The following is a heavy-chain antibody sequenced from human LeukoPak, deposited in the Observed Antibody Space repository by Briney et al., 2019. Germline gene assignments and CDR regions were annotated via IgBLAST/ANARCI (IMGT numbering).Heavy chain of an antibody. CDR3: ARGTVSFFFFDY. D-gene: IGHD2/OR15-2a*01. J-gene: IGHJ4*02. V-gene: IGHV3-7*04. Sequence: GGSLRLSCAASGFTFSSSWMSWVRQAPGKGLEWAANIKQDGTEKYYVNSVKGRFTISRDNAKNSLYLQMNSLRAEDTAVYYCARGTVSFFFFDYWGQGTLVTVSS. CDR1: GFTFSSSW. CDR2: IKQDGTEK.